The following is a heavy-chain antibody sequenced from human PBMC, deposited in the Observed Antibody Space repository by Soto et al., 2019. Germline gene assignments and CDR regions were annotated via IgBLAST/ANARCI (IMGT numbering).Heavy chain of an antibody. D-gene: IGHD4-4*01. CDR2: ISSRGSTI. V-gene: IGHV3-11*01. J-gene: IGHJ5*02. CDR1: VFTFSVYY. CDR3: ARATTTGGRFRWFDP. Sequence: QVQLVESGGGLVKPGGSLRLSCAASVFTFSVYYMSWIRQAPGKGLEWISYISSRGSTIYYADSVKGRFTISRDNAESSLYLQMSSLRAEDTAVYYCARATTTGGRFRWFDPWGQGTPVTVSP.